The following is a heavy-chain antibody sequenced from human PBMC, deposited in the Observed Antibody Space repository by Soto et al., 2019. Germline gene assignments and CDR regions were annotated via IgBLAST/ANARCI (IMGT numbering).Heavy chain of an antibody. V-gene: IGHV1-2*04. CDR1: GYTFTGYY. CDR2: INPNSGGT. CDR3: ASMIVGATDYFDY. Sequence: ASVKVSCKASGYTFTGYYMHWVRQAPGQGLEWMGWINPNSGGTNYAQKFQGWVTMTRDTSISTAYMELSRLRSDDTAVYYCASMIVGATDYFDYWGQGTLVTVSS. D-gene: IGHD1-26*01. J-gene: IGHJ4*02.